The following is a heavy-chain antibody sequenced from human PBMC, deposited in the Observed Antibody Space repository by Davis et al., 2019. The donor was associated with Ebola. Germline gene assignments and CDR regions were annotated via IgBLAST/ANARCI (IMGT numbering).Heavy chain of an antibody. J-gene: IGHJ4*02. V-gene: IGHV1-2*06. CDR3: ARGHNYGFEY. Sequence: ASVKVSCKASGYTFTDYNIHWMRQAPGQGLEWMGRVISNSGDTNYAQNFQGRVTMTRYTSISTAYMELSRLTSDDTAMYYCARGHNYGFEYWGQGTLVTVSS. D-gene: IGHD5-18*01. CDR1: GYTFTDYN. CDR2: VISNSGDT.